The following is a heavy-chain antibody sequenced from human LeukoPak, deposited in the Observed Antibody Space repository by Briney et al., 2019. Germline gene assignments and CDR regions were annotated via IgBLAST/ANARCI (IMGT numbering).Heavy chain of an antibody. V-gene: IGHV3-30*04. J-gene: IGHJ3*01. CDR1: GFTFSNHA. Sequence: GGSLRLSCTASGFTFSNHAIHWVRQAPGKGLEWLTVISYHGRNEYYADSVTGRFTISRDNSKNTVFLQLNSLRVEDAAVYYCARGEAYYDRNGLPGAALDFWGLGTLVTVSS. CDR3: ARGEAYYDRNGLPGAALDF. CDR2: ISYHGRNE. D-gene: IGHD3-22*01.